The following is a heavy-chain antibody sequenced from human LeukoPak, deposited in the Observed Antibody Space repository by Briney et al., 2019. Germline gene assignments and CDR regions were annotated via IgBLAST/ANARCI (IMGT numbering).Heavy chain of an antibody. D-gene: IGHD6-13*01. Sequence: SETLSLTCAVSGYSISSGYYWGWIRQPPGKGLEWIGSIYHSGSTYYNPSLKSRVTISVDTSKNQFSLKLSSVTAADTAVYYCARVYGSYGLQYGYSSSWYSTENYYYYYMDVRGKGTTVTVSS. CDR2: IYHSGST. CDR1: GYSISSGYY. CDR3: ARVYGSYGLQYGYSSSWYSTENYYYYYMDV. J-gene: IGHJ6*03. V-gene: IGHV4-38-2*01.